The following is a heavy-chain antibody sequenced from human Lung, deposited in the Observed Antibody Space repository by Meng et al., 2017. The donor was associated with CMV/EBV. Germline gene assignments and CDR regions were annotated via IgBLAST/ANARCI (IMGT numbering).Heavy chain of an antibody. D-gene: IGHD2-2*01. Sequence: GSLRLSCTVSGGSISNYYWSWIRQPPGKGLEWIGYIYYTGSTNYNPSLKSRVTISLDTPKKQFSLKLSSVTAADTAVYYCARVVKDIVVVPAAIWFDPWGQGTLVXVSS. CDR3: ARVVKDIVVVPAAIWFDP. V-gene: IGHV4-59*01. CDR1: GGSISNYY. J-gene: IGHJ5*02. CDR2: IYYTGST.